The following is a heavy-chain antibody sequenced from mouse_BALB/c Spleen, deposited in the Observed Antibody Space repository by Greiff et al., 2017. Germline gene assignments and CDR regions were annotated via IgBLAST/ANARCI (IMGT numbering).Heavy chain of an antibody. V-gene: IGHV1-55*01. CDR2: IYPGSGST. CDR1: GYNFTSYW. Sequence: QVQLQQPGAELVKPGTSVKLSCKASGYNFTSYWINWVKLRPGQGLEWIGDIYPGSGSTNYNEKFKSKATLTVDTSSSTAYMQLSSLASEDSALYYCARGYYGSIAYWGQGTLVTVSA. J-gene: IGHJ3*01. D-gene: IGHD1-1*01. CDR3: ARGYYGSIAY.